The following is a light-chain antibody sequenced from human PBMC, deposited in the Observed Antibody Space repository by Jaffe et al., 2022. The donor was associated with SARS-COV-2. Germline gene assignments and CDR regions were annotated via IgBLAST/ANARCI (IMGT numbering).Light chain of an antibody. J-gene: IGLJ3*02. CDR2: GVT. V-gene: IGLV2-8*01. Sequence: QSALTQPPSASGSPGQSVTISCTGTSSDVGGYNYVSWYQQHPGKAPKLIIYGVTQRPSGVPDRFSGSKSGNTASLTVSGLQAEDEADYYCSSHAGSFRVFGGGTKLTVL. CDR3: SSHAGSFRV. CDR1: SSDVGGYNY.